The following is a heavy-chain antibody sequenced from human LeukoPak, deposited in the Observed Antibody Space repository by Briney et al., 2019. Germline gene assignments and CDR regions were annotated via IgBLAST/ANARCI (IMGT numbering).Heavy chain of an antibody. CDR2: ISYDGSNK. D-gene: IGHD2-15*01. J-gene: IGHJ6*03. CDR3: ARGVVGENDYYMDV. V-gene: IGHV3-30-3*01. CDR1: GFTFSSYA. Sequence: GGSLRLSCAASGFTFSSYAMHWVRQAPGKGLEWVAVISYDGSNKYYADSVKGRFTISRDNSKNTLYLQMNSLRVGDTAVYYCARGVVGENDYYMDVWGKGTTVTVSS.